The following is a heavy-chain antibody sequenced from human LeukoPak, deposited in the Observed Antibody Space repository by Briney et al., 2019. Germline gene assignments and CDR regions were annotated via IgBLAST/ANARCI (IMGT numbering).Heavy chain of an antibody. D-gene: IGHD4-23*01. CDR1: GYSFTSYW. CDR3: ARQRRRATVVTSFDAFDI. V-gene: IGHV5-51*01. CDR2: IYPGDSDT. Sequence: GESLKISCKGSGYSFTSYWIGWVRQMPGKGLEWMGIIYPGDSDTRYSPSFQGQVTISADKSISTAYLQWSSLKASDTAMYYCARQRRRATVVTSFDAFDIWGQGTMVTVSS. J-gene: IGHJ3*02.